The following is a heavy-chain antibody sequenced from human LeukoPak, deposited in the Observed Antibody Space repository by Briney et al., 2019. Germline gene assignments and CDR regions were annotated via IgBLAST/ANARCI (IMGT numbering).Heavy chain of an antibody. Sequence: GFLRLSCAVSGITLSNYGMSWVRQAPGKGLEWVAGISDSGGRTKYADSVKGRFTISRDNSKNTLYLQMNSLRAEDTAVYFCAKRGVVIRVILVGFHKEAYYFDSWGQGALVTVPS. CDR1: GITLSNYG. J-gene: IGHJ4*02. V-gene: IGHV3-23*01. CDR3: AKRGVVIRVILVGFHKEAYYFDS. CDR2: ISDSGGRT. D-gene: IGHD3-22*01.